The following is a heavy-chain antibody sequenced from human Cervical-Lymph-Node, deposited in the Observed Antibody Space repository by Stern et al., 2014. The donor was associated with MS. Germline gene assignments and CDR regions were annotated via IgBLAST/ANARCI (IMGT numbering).Heavy chain of an antibody. V-gene: IGHV3-23*04. CDR1: GFTFSSFA. J-gene: IGHJ4*02. CDR3: VKTTSGSWYGNS. Sequence: EVQLVQSGGGLIQPGGSLRLSCAASGFTFSSFAMSWVRQAPGKGLEWVSSITDHDGRTYYAGSVKGRFTISRDDSKDTLSLQMNSLRVEDTARYYCVKTTSGSWYGNSWGQGTLVAVSP. D-gene: IGHD2-2*01. CDR2: ITDHDGRT.